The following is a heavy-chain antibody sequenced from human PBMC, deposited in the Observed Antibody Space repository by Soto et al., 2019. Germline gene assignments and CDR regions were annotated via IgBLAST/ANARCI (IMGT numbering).Heavy chain of an antibody. CDR3: ARKQVTIFGFPEAYYYYGMDF. V-gene: IGHV3-30-3*01. Sequence: GGSLRLSCAASGFTFSSYAMHWVRQAPGKGLEWVAVISYDGSNKYYADSVKGRFTISRDNSKNTLYLQMNSLRAEDTAVYYCARKQVTIFGFPEAYYYYGMDFWGQGTTVTVSS. J-gene: IGHJ6*02. CDR1: GFTFSSYA. CDR2: ISYDGSNK. D-gene: IGHD3-3*01.